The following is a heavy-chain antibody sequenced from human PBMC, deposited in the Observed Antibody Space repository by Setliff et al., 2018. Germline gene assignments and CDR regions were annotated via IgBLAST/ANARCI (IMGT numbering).Heavy chain of an antibody. V-gene: IGHV3-74*01. CDR3: GRDILSYYDSGRPASGLDY. D-gene: IGHD3-10*01. Sequence: PGGSLRLSCAAAGFTFSSHWMHWVRQAPGKRLMWVSRINNDGSSTTYEDSVKGRFTISRDNAKNTLYLQMNSLRAEDTALYYCGRDILSYYDSGRPASGLDYWGQGTLVTVSS. CDR2: INNDGSST. J-gene: IGHJ4*02. CDR1: GFTFSSHW.